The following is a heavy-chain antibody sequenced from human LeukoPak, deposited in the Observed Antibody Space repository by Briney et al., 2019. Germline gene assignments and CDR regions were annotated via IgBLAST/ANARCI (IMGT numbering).Heavy chain of an antibody. D-gene: IGHD3-3*01. CDR3: ARRYYDFWSGNSYFDY. Sequence: ASVKVSCKASGYTFTGYYIHWVRQAPGQGLEWMGWISAYNGNTHSAQKLQGRVTMTTDTSTSTAYMELRSLRSDDTAVYYCARRYYDFWSGNSYFDYWGQGTLVTVSS. J-gene: IGHJ4*02. CDR2: ISAYNGNT. V-gene: IGHV1-18*04. CDR1: GYTFTGYY.